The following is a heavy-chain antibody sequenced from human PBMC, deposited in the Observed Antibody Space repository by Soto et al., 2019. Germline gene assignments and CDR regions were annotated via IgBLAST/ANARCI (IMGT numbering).Heavy chain of an antibody. J-gene: IGHJ6*02. CDR3: ARAFYGMDV. Sequence: SGPTLVNPTQTLTLTCTFSGFSLSTSGMRVSWIRQPPGKALQWLARIDWDDDKFYTTSLRTRLTISKDTSKNQVVLTMTNVDPADTGTYYCARAFYGMDVWGQGTTVTVSS. V-gene: IGHV2-70*04. CDR1: GFSLSTSGMR. CDR2: IDWDDDK.